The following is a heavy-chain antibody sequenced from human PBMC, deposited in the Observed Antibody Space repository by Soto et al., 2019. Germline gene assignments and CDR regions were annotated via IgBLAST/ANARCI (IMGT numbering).Heavy chain of an antibody. D-gene: IGHD3-3*01. Sequence: EVQLVESGGGLVKPGGSLRLSCAASGFTFSSYSMNWVRQAPGKGLEWVSSISSSSSYIYYADSVKGRFTISRDNAKNSLYLQMNSLRAEDTAVYYCASASGDRGRKPLRFLEWLQNWGQGTLVTVSS. V-gene: IGHV3-21*01. CDR3: ASASGDRGRKPLRFLEWLQN. J-gene: IGHJ4*02. CDR1: GFTFSSYS. CDR2: ISSSSSYI.